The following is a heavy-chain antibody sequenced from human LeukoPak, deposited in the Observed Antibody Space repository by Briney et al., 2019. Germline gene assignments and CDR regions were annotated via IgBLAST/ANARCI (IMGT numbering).Heavy chain of an antibody. V-gene: IGHV4-59*01. CDR3: ARSYYYDSSGYYS. CDR1: GGSISSYY. J-gene: IGHJ4*02. D-gene: IGHD3-22*01. Sequence: SETLSLTCTVSGGSISSYYWGWIRQPPGKGLEWIGYIYYSGSTNYNPSLKSRVTISVDPSKNQFSLTLSSVTAADTAVYYCARSYYYDSSGYYSWGQGTLVTVSS. CDR2: IYYSGST.